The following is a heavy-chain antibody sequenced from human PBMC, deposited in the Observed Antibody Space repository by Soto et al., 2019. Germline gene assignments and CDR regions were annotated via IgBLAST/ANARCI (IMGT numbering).Heavy chain of an antibody. J-gene: IGHJ4*02. CDR1: GYTNASYG. V-gene: IGHV1-18*01. D-gene: IGHD4-17*01. Sequence: ASVTVSCKASGYTNASYGISWVRQAPEQGLEWMGWISAYNGNTNYAQKLQGRVTMTTDTSTSTAYMELRSLRSDDTAMYYCAREAPSRTTVTYYFDYWGQGTLVTVSS. CDR2: ISAYNGNT. CDR3: AREAPSRTTVTYYFDY.